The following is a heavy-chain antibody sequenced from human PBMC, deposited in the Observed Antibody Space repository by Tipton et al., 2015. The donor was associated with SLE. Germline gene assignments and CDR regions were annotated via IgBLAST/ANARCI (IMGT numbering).Heavy chain of an antibody. CDR3: ARDQDDSSGSPGY. CDR1: GGSISSHY. Sequence: TLSLTCTVSGGSISSHYWSWIRQPPGKGLEWIGYIYYSGSTNYNPSLKSRVTISVDTSKNQFSLKLSPVTAADTAVYYCARDQDDSSGSPGYWGQGTLVTVSS. V-gene: IGHV4-59*11. CDR2: IYYSGST. J-gene: IGHJ4*02. D-gene: IGHD3-22*01.